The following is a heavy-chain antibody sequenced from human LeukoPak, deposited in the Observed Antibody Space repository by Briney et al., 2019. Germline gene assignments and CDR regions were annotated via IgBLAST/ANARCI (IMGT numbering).Heavy chain of an antibody. CDR3: ARDGYTAMGNYFDY. J-gene: IGHJ4*02. D-gene: IGHD5-18*01. CDR1: GFTFSIYT. CDR2: ISYDGSNK. V-gene: IGHV3-30-3*01. Sequence: QPGRSLRLSCAASGFTFSIYTMDWVRQAPGKGLEWVAVISYDGSNKYYADSVKGRFTISRDNSKNTLYLQMNSLRAEDTAVYYCARDGYTAMGNYFDYWGQGTLVTVSS.